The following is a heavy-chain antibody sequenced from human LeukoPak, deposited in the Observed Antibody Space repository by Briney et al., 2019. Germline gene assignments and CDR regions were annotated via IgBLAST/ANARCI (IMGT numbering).Heavy chain of an antibody. D-gene: IGHD3-10*01. J-gene: IGHJ3*02. V-gene: IGHV3-48*01. CDR1: GFTFSDYW. Sequence: GGSLRLSCAASGFTFSDYWMDWVRQAPGKGLEWVSYISSSSSTIYYADSVKGRFTISRDNAKNSLYLQMNSLRAEDTAVYYCAKTGRITMVRGVGTFDIWGQGTMVTVSS. CDR3: AKTGRITMVRGVGTFDI. CDR2: ISSSSSTI.